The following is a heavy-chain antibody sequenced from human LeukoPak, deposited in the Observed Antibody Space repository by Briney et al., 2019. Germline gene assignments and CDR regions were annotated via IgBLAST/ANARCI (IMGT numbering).Heavy chain of an antibody. CDR2: FDPEDGNT. J-gene: IGHJ4*02. V-gene: IGHV1-24*01. D-gene: IGHD3-22*01. Sequence: ASVTVSCKGCGYTLTELSMHWVRQAPGKGREGMGGFDPEDGNTISAQKFQGRVTMTEDTSTDTAYMELSSLRSEDTAVYYCATSAGGNYYDSSGYDYWGQGTLVTVSS. CDR1: GYTLTELS. CDR3: ATSAGGNYYDSSGYDY.